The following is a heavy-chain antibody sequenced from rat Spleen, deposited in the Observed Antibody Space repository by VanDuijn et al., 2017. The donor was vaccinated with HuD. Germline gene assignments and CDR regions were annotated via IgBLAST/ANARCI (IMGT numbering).Heavy chain of an antibody. CDR1: GFTFSNYY. CDR2: ITNSGDTT. Sequence: EVQLVESGGGLVQPGWSRKLSCAASGFTFSNYYMAWVRQAPTKGLEWVASITNSGDTTYYRDSVKGRFTISRDNAKSTLYLQMDSLRSEDTATYYCARHALMYTTDPFAYWGQGTLVTVSS. CDR3: ARHALMYTTDPFAY. J-gene: IGHJ3*01. V-gene: IGHV5-25*01. D-gene: IGHD1-6*01.